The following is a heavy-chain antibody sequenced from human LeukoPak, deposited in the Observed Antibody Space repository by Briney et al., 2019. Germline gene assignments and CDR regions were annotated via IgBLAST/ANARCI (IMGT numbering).Heavy chain of an antibody. CDR3: ARVRQQLVLAFDI. D-gene: IGHD6-13*01. J-gene: IGHJ3*02. V-gene: IGHV3-7*01. CDR2: IKQDGSEK. CDR1: GFTFSSYW. Sequence: GGSLRLSCAASGFTFSSYWMSWVRQAPGKGLEWVANIKQDGSEKYYVDSVKGRFTISRDNAKNSLYLQMNSLRAEDTAVYYCARVRQQLVLAFDIWGQGTMVTVSS.